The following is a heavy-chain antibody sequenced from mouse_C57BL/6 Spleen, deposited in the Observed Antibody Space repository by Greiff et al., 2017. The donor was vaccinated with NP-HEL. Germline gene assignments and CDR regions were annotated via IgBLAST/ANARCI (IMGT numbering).Heavy chain of an antibody. V-gene: IGHV3-6*01. CDR2: ISYDGSN. CDR1: GYSITSGYY. D-gene: IGHD2-3*01. Sequence: EVKLLESGPGLVKPSQSLSLTCSVTGYSITSGYYWNWIRQFPGNKLEWMGYISYDGSNNYNPSLKNRISITRDTSKNQFFLKLNSVTTEDTATYYCARGGLLRGLFAYWGQGTLVTVSA. CDR3: ARGGLLRGLFAY. J-gene: IGHJ3*01.